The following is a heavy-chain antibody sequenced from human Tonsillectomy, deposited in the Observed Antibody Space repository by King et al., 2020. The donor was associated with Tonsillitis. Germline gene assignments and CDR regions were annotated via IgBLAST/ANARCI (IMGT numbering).Heavy chain of an antibody. CDR1: GFTFSSYA. CDR2: ISGSGGGT. CDR3: AKDPHVVDFWSGYHFDY. V-gene: IGHV3-23*04. J-gene: IGHJ4*02. Sequence: VQLVESGGGLVHPGVSLRLSCAASGFTFSSYAMGWVRQAPGKGLEWVSTISGSGGGTYYVDSVKGRFTISRDTSKNTLYLQMNSLRAEDTAVYYCAKDPHVVDFWSGYHFDYWGQGTLVTVSS. D-gene: IGHD3-3*01.